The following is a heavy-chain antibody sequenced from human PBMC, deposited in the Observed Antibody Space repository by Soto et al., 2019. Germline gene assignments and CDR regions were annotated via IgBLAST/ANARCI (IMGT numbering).Heavy chain of an antibody. CDR3: ARDPSNSGYDSSFDN. J-gene: IGHJ4*02. V-gene: IGHV1-18*04. CDR1: GYMFTSYG. Sequence: QVQLVQSGPEVKEPGAPVKVSCKTSGYMFTSYGLAWVRQAPGQGLEWVGWVGAFSGHTQFAQKFQGRVTLTTDTSTRSVFMEMRSLRSEDTAVYYCARDPSNSGYDSSFDNWGQGTLVTVSS. CDR2: VGAFSGHT. D-gene: IGHD5-12*01.